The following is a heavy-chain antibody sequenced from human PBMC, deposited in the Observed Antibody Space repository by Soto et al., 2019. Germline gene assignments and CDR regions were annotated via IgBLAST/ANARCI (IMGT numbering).Heavy chain of an antibody. CDR3: ARGRWSFDY. CDR2: IKQDGSEK. CDR1: GFTFSSFW. Sequence: EVQLVESGGGLVQPGGSLRLSCAASGFTFSSFWMSWVRQAPGKGLEWVANIKQDGSEKNYVDSVKGRFTISRDNAKNSLYLQMNRLRAEDTAVYYCARGRWSFDYWGQVTLVTVSS. D-gene: IGHD6-13*01. J-gene: IGHJ4*02. V-gene: IGHV3-7*01.